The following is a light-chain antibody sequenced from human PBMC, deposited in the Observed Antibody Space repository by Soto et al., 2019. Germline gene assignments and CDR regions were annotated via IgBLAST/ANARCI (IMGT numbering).Light chain of an antibody. CDR1: QSISSW. Sequence: DIQMTQSPSTLSASVGDRVTITCRASQSISSWLAWYQQKPGKAPKLLIYKASSLESGVPSRFSGSGSGTEFTLTISSLQPDDFANYYCQRYNSYSLYTFGQGTKVDIK. J-gene: IGKJ2*01. V-gene: IGKV1-5*03. CDR2: KAS. CDR3: QRYNSYSLYT.